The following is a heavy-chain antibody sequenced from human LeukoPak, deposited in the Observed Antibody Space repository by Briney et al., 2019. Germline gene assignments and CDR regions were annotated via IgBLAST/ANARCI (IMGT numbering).Heavy chain of an antibody. V-gene: IGHV3-21*01. Sequence: GGSLRLSCAASGFTFSSYSMNWVRQAPGKGLDWVSSISSSSSYIYYADSVKGRFTISRDNAKNSLYLQMNSLRAEDTAVYYCARDRRPGISGGSCEDVWGKGTTVTVSS. D-gene: IGHD2-15*01. CDR3: ARDRRPGISGGSCEDV. J-gene: IGHJ6*04. CDR2: ISSSSSYI. CDR1: GFTFSSYS.